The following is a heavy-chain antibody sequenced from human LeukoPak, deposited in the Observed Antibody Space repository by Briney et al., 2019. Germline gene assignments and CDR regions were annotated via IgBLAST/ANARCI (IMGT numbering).Heavy chain of an antibody. V-gene: IGHV3-23*01. D-gene: IGHD3-3*01. CDR1: GFTFSSYA. J-gene: IGHJ5*02. Sequence: PGGSLRLSCAASGFTFSSYAMSWVRQAPGKGLEWVSAISGSGGSTYYADSVKGRFTISRDNSKNTLYLQMNSLRAEDTAVYYCAKNIKRFLEWLSEFNWFDPWGQGTLVTVSS. CDR2: ISGSGGST. CDR3: AKNIKRFLEWLSEFNWFDP.